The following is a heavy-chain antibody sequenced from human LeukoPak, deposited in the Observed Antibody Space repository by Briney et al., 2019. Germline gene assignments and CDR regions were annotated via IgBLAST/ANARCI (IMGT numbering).Heavy chain of an antibody. CDR1: GFTFSSNW. CDR2: IKEDGSEK. D-gene: IGHD1-26*01. CDR3: ARAGGSYYGIAFDI. V-gene: IGHV3-7*01. Sequence: GGSLRLSCAASGFTFSSNWMSWVRQAPGKGLEWVANIKEDGSEKYYVDSVKGRFTISRDNAKKSLYLQMNSLRAEDTAVYYCARAGGSYYGIAFDIWGQGTMVTVSS. J-gene: IGHJ3*02.